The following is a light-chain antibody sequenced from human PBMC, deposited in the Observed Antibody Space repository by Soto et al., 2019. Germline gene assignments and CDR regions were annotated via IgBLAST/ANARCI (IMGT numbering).Light chain of an antibody. Sequence: QSVLTQPPSVSAAPGQKVTISCSGSSSNIGNNYVSWYQQLPGTAPKLLIYDNNKRPSGIPDRFSGSKSGTSATLGITGLQTGDEADYYCATWDDSLSGHYVFGTGTKVTVL. V-gene: IGLV1-51*01. CDR1: SSNIGNNY. CDR2: DNN. J-gene: IGLJ1*01. CDR3: ATWDDSLSGHYV.